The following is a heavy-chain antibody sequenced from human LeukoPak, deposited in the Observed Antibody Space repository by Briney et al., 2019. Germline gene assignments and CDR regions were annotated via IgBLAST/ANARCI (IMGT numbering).Heavy chain of an antibody. CDR3: AREALQQPHY. V-gene: IGHV4-30-2*01. J-gene: IGHJ4*02. CDR2: IYHSGST. D-gene: IGHD5-18*01. Sequence: SQTLSLTCAVSGGSISSAGYSWSWIRQPPGKGLEWIGYIYHSGSTYYNPSLKSRVTISVDTSKNQFSLKVSSVTAADTAVYYCAREALQQPHYWGQGTLVTVSS. CDR1: GGSISSAGYS.